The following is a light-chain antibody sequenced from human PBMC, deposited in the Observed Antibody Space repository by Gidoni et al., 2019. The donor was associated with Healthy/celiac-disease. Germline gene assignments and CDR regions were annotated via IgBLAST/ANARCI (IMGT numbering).Light chain of an antibody. CDR2: GNS. CDR3: QSYDSSLSGSL. CDR1: SSNIGAVYD. J-gene: IGLJ1*01. Sequence: QSVLTQPPSVSGAPGQRVTISCTGSSSNIGAVYDVHWYQQLPGTAPKLLIYGNSNRPSGVPDRFSGSKSGTSASLAITGLQAEDEADYYCQSYDSSLSGSLFGTGTKVTVL. V-gene: IGLV1-40*01.